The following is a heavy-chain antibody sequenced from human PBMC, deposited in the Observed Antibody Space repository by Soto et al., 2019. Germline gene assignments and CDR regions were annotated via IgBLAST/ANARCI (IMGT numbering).Heavy chain of an antibody. D-gene: IGHD6-13*01. Sequence: SETLSLTCTVSGGSISSYYWSWIRQPAGKGLEWIGRIYTSGSTNYNPSLKSRVTMSVDTSKNQFSLKLSSVTAADTAVYYCAREPAAGLFYYYGMDVWGQWTMVTVSS. CDR3: AREPAAGLFYYYGMDV. J-gene: IGHJ6*02. CDR1: GGSISSYY. CDR2: IYTSGST. V-gene: IGHV4-4*07.